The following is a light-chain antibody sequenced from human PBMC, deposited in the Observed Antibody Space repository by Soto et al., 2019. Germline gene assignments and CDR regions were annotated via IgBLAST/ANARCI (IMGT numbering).Light chain of an antibody. Sequence: EIVMTQSPATLSVSPGERATLSCRASQSVSSNLAWYQQKPGQAPRLLIYGASARATGIPARFSGSGSATDFTLTISSLQSEDFAVYYCQQYNIWPYTFGQGTKLEIK. CDR3: QQYNIWPYT. CDR1: QSVSSN. J-gene: IGKJ2*01. V-gene: IGKV3-15*01. CDR2: GAS.